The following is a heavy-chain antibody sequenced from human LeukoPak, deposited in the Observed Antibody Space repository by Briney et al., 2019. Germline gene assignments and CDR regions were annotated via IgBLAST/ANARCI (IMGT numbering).Heavy chain of an antibody. CDR2: ISGSGGST. D-gene: IGHD3-3*01. CDR1: GFTFSNHA. J-gene: IGHJ3*02. CDR3: ARDREARSVAFDAFDI. V-gene: IGHV3-23*01. Sequence: PGGSLRLSCVASGFTFSNHAMSWVRQAPGKGLEWVSGISGSGGSTYYADSVKGRFTISRDNSKNTLSLQMNSLRAEDTAVYYCARDREARSVAFDAFDIWGQGTKVTVSS.